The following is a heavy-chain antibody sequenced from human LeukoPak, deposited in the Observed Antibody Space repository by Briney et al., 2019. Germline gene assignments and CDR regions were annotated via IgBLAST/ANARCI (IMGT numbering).Heavy chain of an antibody. CDR2: ISGSSGTI. CDR1: GFTFSTYS. V-gene: IGHV3-48*01. CDR3: ARRSEFGVLYYMDV. J-gene: IGHJ6*03. D-gene: IGHD3-16*01. Sequence: GGSLRLSCAASGFTFSTYSMNWVRQAPGKGRDWVSYISGSSGTIYYADSVKGRFTISRDNAKNSLYLQMNSLRAEDTAVYYCARRSEFGVLYYMDVWGKGTTVTVSS.